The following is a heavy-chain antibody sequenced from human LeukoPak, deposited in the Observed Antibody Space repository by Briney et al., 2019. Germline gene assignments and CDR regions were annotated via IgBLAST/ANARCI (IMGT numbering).Heavy chain of an antibody. CDR1: GFTFSSYA. CDR2: ISYDGSNK. V-gene: IGHV3-30-3*01. CDR3: ARVGVVYCGGDCSYFDY. D-gene: IGHD2-21*02. J-gene: IGHJ4*02. Sequence: GGSLRLSCAASGFTFSSYAMHWVRQAPGKGLEWVAIISYDGSNKYYADSVKGRFTISRDNSKSTLYLQMNSLRAEDTAVYYCARVGVVYCGGDCSYFDYWGQGTLATVSP.